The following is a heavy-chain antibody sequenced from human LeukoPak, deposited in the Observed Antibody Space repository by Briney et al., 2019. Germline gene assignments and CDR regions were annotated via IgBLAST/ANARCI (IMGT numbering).Heavy chain of an antibody. Sequence: PSQTLSLTCTVSGGSISSGSYYWRWVRQPAGEGLEWIERIYTSGSTNYNPSRKSRVTISVDTSTNQFSLKLSSVTAAATAVYYCARELGPRVLRFLEWLRGLNWFDPWGQGTLVTVSS. V-gene: IGHV4-61*02. CDR1: GGSISSGSYY. D-gene: IGHD3-3*01. J-gene: IGHJ5*02. CDR2: IYTSGST. CDR3: ARELGPRVLRFLEWLRGLNWFDP.